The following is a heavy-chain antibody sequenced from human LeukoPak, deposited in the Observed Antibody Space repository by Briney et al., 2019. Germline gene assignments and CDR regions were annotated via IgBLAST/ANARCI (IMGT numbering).Heavy chain of an antibody. CDR3: ASLSKGGWYDY. J-gene: IGHJ4*02. V-gene: IGHV3-64*01. D-gene: IGHD6-19*01. CDR1: GFTFSNYA. CDR2: IRSNGGSK. Sequence: GGSLRLSCAASGFTFSNYAMHWVRQAPGKGLEYVSAIRSNGGSKYYANSVKGRFTISRDNSKNTLYLQMDSLRSEDMAVYYCASLSKGGWYDYWGEGNLVTVSS.